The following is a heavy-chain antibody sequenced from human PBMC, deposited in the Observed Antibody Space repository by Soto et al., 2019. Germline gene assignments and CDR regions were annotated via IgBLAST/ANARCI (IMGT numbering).Heavy chain of an antibody. D-gene: IGHD2-2*01. CDR3: AKLAPAATYYFDF. CDR1: GFTFSRYA. V-gene: IGHV3-23*01. J-gene: IGHJ4*02. Sequence: EVQLLESGGGLVQPGGSLRLSCAASGFTFSRYAMSWVRQAPGKRLEWVSGISGDAGRTYYADSVKGRFTISRDNSKNTLYLQLNSLRAEDTAIYSCAKLAPAATYYFDFWGQGTLVTVSS. CDR2: ISGDAGRT.